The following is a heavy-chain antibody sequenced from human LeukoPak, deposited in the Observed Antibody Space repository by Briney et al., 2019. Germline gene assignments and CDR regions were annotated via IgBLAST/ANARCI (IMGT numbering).Heavy chain of an antibody. CDR3: ARGSSSFDY. Sequence: KPSETLSLTCTVSGGSISSYYWSWLRQPPGKGVEWIGYIYYSGSTNYNPSLKSRVTISVDTSKNQFSLKLSSVTAADTAVYYCARGSSSFDYWGQGTLVTVSS. CDR1: GGSISSYY. J-gene: IGHJ4*02. CDR2: IYYSGST. D-gene: IGHD6-13*01. V-gene: IGHV4-59*01.